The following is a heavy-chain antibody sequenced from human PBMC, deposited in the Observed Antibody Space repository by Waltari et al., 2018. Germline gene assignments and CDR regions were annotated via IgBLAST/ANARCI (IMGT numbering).Heavy chain of an antibody. J-gene: IGHJ4*02. D-gene: IGHD2-15*01. V-gene: IGHV4-4*02. CDR1: GYPISNNFF. CDR3: ASDRGRGLYLDS. CDR2: VHQSGRS. Sequence: QVQLQESGPGLVKPSGTLSLTCTVSGYPISNNFFWSWVRQSPGKGLEWIGQVHQSGRSNYNPSLESRVTVSMDTSKNQFSLKMTSVTAADTAIYYCASDRGRGLYLDSWGQGTLVTVSP.